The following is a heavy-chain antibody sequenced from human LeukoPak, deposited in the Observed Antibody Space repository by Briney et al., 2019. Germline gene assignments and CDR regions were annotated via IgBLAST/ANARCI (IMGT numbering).Heavy chain of an antibody. CDR3: ARHIVSDNSAWWGPSSYAFDI. Sequence: SETLSLTCIVSGGSISGYYWSWIRQPPGKGLEWIGYTYHSGSTNYNPSLKSRVTISVDTSKNQFSLKLSSVTAADTAVYYCARHIVSDNSAWWGPSSYAFDIWGQGTVVTVSS. CDR1: GGSISGYY. J-gene: IGHJ3*02. V-gene: IGHV4-59*08. CDR2: TYHSGST. D-gene: IGHD6-19*01.